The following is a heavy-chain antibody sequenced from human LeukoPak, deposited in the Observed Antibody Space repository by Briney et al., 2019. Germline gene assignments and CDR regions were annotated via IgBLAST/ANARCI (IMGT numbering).Heavy chain of an antibody. J-gene: IGHJ6*03. V-gene: IGHV4-39*07. CDR2: FYYSGST. CDR3: AKNADRGAYCRGGSCYPYYYYYMDV. Sequence: SETLSLTCTVSAGSVSNGPYYWGWIRQPPGKGLEWIGTFYYSGSTDYNPSLKSRVTISVDTSKNQLSLKLTSVTAADTAIYYCAKNADRGAYCRGGSCYPYYYYYMDVWGTGTTVTISS. CDR1: AGSVSNGPYY. D-gene: IGHD2-15*01.